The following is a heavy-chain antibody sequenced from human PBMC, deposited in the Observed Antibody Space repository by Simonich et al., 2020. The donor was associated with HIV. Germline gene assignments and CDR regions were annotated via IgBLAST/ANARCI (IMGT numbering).Heavy chain of an antibody. CDR3: ARARVLYCGGDCYSWWFDP. D-gene: IGHD2-21*02. J-gene: IGHJ5*02. CDR1: GFTFSSYA. CDR2: IYSGGST. V-gene: IGHV3-53*01. Sequence: GSLRLSCVASGFTFSSYAMDWVRQAPGKGLEWVSVIYSGGSTYYADSVKGRFTISRDNSKNTLYLQINSLRAEDTAVYYCARARVLYCGGDCYSWWFDPWGQGTLVTVSS.